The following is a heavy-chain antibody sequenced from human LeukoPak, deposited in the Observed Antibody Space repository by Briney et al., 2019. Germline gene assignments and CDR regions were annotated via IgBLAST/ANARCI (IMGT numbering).Heavy chain of an antibody. CDR1: AYTFTDYY. V-gene: IGHV1-2*02. CDR3: SRVRIGQEQDKYYYYAMDV. D-gene: IGHD1-26*01. Sequence: GASVKLSCKASAYTFTDYYMHWVRQAPGPGLELMGCINPHSGGTNFAHKFHGRVTMTTATSISTAYLELRRMRSNDKATYDYSRVRIGQEQDKYYYYAMDVWGQGTTVTVSS. J-gene: IGHJ6*02. CDR2: INPHSGGT.